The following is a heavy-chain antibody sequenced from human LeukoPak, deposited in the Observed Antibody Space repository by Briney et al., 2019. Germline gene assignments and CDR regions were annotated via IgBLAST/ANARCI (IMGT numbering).Heavy chain of an antibody. V-gene: IGHV3-11*01. J-gene: IGHJ6*02. CDR3: AREATSELRSTPNYGMDV. CDR1: GFTFSDYY. CDR2: ISSSGSTI. D-gene: IGHD2-2*01. Sequence: GGSLRLPCAASGFTFSDYYMSWIGQAPGQGLEWGSYISSSGSTIYYADPVNGRITISRDNANNSLYLQMNSLRAEATAVYYGAREATSELRSTPNYGMDVWGQGTTVTVSS.